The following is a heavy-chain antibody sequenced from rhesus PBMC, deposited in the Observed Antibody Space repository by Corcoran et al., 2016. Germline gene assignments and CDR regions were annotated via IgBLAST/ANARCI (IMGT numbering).Heavy chain of an antibody. J-gene: IGHJ1*01. Sequence: QLQLQESGPGLVKPSETLSVTCAVSGGSNSSSYWSWIRPAPEKGLGWIWYIYGCRGSTYYNPPLQKRVTISSATSRNQLSLMLGSAAAAATAVYYCARGGCSGIYCTPAEYFEFWGQGALVTVSS. CDR3: ARGGCSGIYCTPAEYFEF. D-gene: IGHD2-27*01. CDR2: IYGCRGST. V-gene: IGHV4-169*01. CDR1: GGSNSSSY.